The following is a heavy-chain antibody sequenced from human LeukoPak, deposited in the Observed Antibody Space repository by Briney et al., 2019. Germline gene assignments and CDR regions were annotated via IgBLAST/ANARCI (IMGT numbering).Heavy chain of an antibody. CDR2: IIPIFGTT. CDR3: ARDKVGATYFDY. Sequence: SVKVSCKASGGTFSSYTINWVRQAPGQGLEWMGGIIPIFGTTNSAQKFQGRVTITADKSTSTAYMELSSLRSEDTAVYYCARDKVGATYFDYWGQGTLVTVSS. V-gene: IGHV1-69*06. D-gene: IGHD1-26*01. CDR1: GGTFSSYT. J-gene: IGHJ4*02.